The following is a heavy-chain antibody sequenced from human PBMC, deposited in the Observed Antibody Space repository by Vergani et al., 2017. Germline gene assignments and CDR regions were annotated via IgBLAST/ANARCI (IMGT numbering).Heavy chain of an antibody. V-gene: IGHV3-30*18. J-gene: IGHJ6*03. CDR1: GYTFSSYG. D-gene: IGHD3/OR15-3a*01. Sequence: QVQLVESGGGVVQPGRSLRLSCAASGYTFSSYGMHWVRQAPGKGLEWVAVISYDGSNKYYADSVKGRFTISRDNSKNTLYLQMNSLRAEDTAVYYCAKEGTSTYYYYYMDVWGKXP. CDR3: AKEGTSTYYYYYMDV. CDR2: ISYDGSNK.